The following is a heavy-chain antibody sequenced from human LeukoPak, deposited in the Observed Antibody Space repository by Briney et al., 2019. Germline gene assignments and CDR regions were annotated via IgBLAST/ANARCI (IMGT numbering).Heavy chain of an antibody. Sequence: QPGRSLRLSCAASGFTFSSYGMHWVRQAPGKGLEWVAVIWYDGSNKYYADSVKGRFTISRDNSKNTLYLQMNSLRAEDTAVYYCARDSVAAVYYFDYWGQGTLVTVSS. J-gene: IGHJ4*02. CDR3: ARDSVAAVYYFDY. V-gene: IGHV3-33*01. D-gene: IGHD6-19*01. CDR1: GFTFSSYG. CDR2: IWYDGSNK.